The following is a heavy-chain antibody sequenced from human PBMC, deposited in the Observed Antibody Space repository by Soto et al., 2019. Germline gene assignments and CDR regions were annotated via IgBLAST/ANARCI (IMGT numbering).Heavy chain of an antibody. V-gene: IGHV4-34*01. CDR3: ARGSHLAITMVRGVREARFDY. CDR1: GGSFSGYY. Sequence: QVQLQQWGVGLLKPSETLSLTCAVYGGSFSGYYWSWIRQPPGKGLEWIGEINHSGSTNYNPSLKSRVTISVDTSKNQFSLKLSSVTAADTAVYYCARGSHLAITMVRGVREARFDYWGQGTLVTVSS. CDR2: INHSGST. D-gene: IGHD3-10*01. J-gene: IGHJ4*02.